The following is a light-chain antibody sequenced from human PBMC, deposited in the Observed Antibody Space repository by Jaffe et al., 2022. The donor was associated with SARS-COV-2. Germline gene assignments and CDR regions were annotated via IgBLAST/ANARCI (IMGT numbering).Light chain of an antibody. CDR1: SGSVSTSSY. CDR3: VLYMRSGIWV. Sequence: QTVVTQEPSFSVSPGGTVTLTCGLSSGSVSTSSYPSWYQQTPGQAPRTLIYSTNTRSSGVPDRFSGSILGNKAALTITGAQADDESDYYCVLYMRSGIWVFGGGTKLTVL. V-gene: IGLV8-61*01. CDR2: STN. J-gene: IGLJ3*02.